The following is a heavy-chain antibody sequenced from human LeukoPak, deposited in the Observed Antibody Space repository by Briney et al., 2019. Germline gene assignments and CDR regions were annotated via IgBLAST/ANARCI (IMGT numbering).Heavy chain of an antibody. D-gene: IGHD1-26*01. J-gene: IGHJ6*03. CDR3: AKDSDSGSHGYYYYMDV. V-gene: IGHV3-9*01. CDR1: GFTFDDYS. CDR2: NSWNSGSI. Sequence: GRSLRLSFSTSGFTFDDYSMPWVRQASGKGLGGGSGNSWNSGSIGYADSVKGRFTISRDNAKNSLYLQMNSLRAEDTALYYCAKDSDSGSHGYYYYMDVWGKGTTVTVSS.